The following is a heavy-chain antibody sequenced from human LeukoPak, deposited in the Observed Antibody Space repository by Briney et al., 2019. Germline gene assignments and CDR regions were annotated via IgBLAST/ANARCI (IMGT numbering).Heavy chain of an antibody. V-gene: IGHV3-48*03. CDR1: GFTFSSYE. CDR3: ARESSSWFDY. CDR2: ISSSGSTI. D-gene: IGHD6-13*01. J-gene: IGHJ4*02. Sequence: GGSLRLSCAASGFTFSSYEVNWVRQAPGKGLEWVSYISSSGSTIYYADSVKGRFTISRDNAKNSLYLQMNSLRAEDTAVYYCARESSSWFDYWGQGTLVTVSS.